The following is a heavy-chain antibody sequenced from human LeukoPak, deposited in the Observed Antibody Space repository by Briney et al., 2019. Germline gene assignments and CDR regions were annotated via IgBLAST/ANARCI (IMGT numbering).Heavy chain of an antibody. CDR2: INHSGST. V-gene: IGHV4-34*01. D-gene: IGHD3-3*01. J-gene: IGHJ6*02. CDR3: ARFPRRRREITIFGVVIMNGMDV. CDR1: GGSFSGYY. Sequence: SETLSLTCAVYGGSFSGYYWSWIRQPPGKGLEWIGEINHSGSTNYNPSLKSRVTISVDTSKNQFPLKLSSVTAADTAVYYCARFPRRRREITIFGVVIMNGMDVWGQGTTVTVSS.